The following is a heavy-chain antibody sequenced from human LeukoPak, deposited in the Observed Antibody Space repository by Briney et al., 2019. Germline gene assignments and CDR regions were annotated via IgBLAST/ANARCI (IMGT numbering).Heavy chain of an antibody. CDR3: ATEPGIGYAFDI. Sequence: PGGSLRLSCAASGFTFSDYYVSWIRQAPGKGLEWVSYISSSGSTIYYADSVKGRFTISRDNAKNSLSLQMNSLRAEDMAVYYCATEPGIGYAFDIWGQGRMVTVSS. J-gene: IGHJ3*02. V-gene: IGHV3-11*04. D-gene: IGHD3-10*01. CDR2: ISSSGSTI. CDR1: GFTFSDYY.